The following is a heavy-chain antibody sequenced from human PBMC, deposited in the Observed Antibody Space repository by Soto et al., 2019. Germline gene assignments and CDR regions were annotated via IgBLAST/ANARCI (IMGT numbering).Heavy chain of an antibody. V-gene: IGHV3-23*01. J-gene: IGHJ4*02. CDR2: ISGSGGST. D-gene: IGHD2-2*01. Sequence: EVQLLESGGGLVQPGGSLRLSCAASGFTFSSYAMSWVRQAPGKGLEWVSAISGSGGSTYYADSVKGRFTISRDNSKNTLYLQMNSLRAEDTAVYYCAKEVPNTGSSTHHGCLDYWGQGTLVTVSS. CDR1: GFTFSSYA. CDR3: AKEVPNTGSSTHHGCLDY.